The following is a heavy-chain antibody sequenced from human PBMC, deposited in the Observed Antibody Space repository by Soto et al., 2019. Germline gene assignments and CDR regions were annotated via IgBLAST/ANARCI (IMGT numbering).Heavy chain of an antibody. CDR2: IYYSGST. CDR3: AREDTAMVRPFDY. Sequence: LSLTCTVSGGSISSGDYYWSWIRQPPGKGLEWIGYIYYSGSTYYNPSLKSRVTISVDTSKNQFSLKLSSVTAADTAVYYCAREDTAMVRPFDYWGQGTLVTVSS. D-gene: IGHD5-18*01. J-gene: IGHJ4*02. V-gene: IGHV4-30-4*01. CDR1: GGSISSGDYY.